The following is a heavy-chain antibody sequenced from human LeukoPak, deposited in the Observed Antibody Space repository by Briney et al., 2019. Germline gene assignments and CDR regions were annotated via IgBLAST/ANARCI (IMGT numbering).Heavy chain of an antibody. Sequence: GGSLRLSCAASGFTFSNAWMSWVRQAPGKGLEWVSSISSSSSYIYYADSVKGRFTISRDNAKNSLYLQMNSLRAEDTAVYYCARLLLYCSSTSCPSPIDYWGQGTLVTVSS. V-gene: IGHV3-21*01. CDR2: ISSSSSYI. CDR3: ARLLLYCSSTSCPSPIDY. CDR1: GFTFSNAW. J-gene: IGHJ4*02. D-gene: IGHD2-2*01.